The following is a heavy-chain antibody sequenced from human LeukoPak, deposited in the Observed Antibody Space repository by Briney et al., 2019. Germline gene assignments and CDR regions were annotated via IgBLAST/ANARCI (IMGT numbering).Heavy chain of an antibody. J-gene: IGHJ4*02. CDR2: IREDGSET. Sequence: GGSLRLSCAVSGFTFSTYWMSWVRQAPGKGLEWVANIREDGSETYYVDSLKGRFTISRDNVKNSLYLQINSLRADDSAVYYCARDSFETDIDYWGQGTLVTVSS. CDR1: GFTFSTYW. CDR3: ARDSFETDIDY. V-gene: IGHV3-7*01. D-gene: IGHD1-14*01.